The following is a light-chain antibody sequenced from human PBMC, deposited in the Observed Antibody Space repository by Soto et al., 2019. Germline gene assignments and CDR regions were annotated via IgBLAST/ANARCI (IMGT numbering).Light chain of an antibody. CDR3: QQYNSCSLT. Sequence: DIPMTQSPSTLSASVGDRATISCRASQSISSGLAWYQQKPGQAPKLLIYTASSLAGGVPSRFSGSGFGTNCTLTIGSLQPDDFATYYCQQYNSCSLTFGGGTKGDIK. CDR2: TAS. CDR1: QSISSG. V-gene: IGKV1-5*03. J-gene: IGKJ4*01.